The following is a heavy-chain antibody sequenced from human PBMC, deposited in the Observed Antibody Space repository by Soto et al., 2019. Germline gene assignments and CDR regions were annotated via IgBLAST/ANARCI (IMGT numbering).Heavy chain of an antibody. D-gene: IGHD6-19*01. V-gene: IGHV1-2*02. J-gene: IGHJ3*02. CDR2: INPATGAA. CDR1: GYPVTAYY. Sequence: QLHLVQSGAVVKKPGASVTVSCSASGYPVTAYYMHWVRQAPGRGLEWMGGINPATGAAKYTQTLRGRVTMTRDTSTRTGFMELGGLTAEDTAVFYCARGGGVGVAGSAAFDMWGQGTLVTVSS. CDR3: ARGGGVGVAGSAAFDM.